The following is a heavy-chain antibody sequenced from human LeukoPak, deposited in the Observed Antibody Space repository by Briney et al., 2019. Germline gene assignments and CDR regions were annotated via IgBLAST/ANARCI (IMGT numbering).Heavy chain of an antibody. V-gene: IGHV4-59*08. D-gene: IGHD6-19*01. CDR2: MHYTGIT. CDR1: GDSISTYY. J-gene: IGHJ4*02. CDR3: ARHRIEVAGSYFDY. Sequence: SETLSLTCTVSGDSISTYYWSWIRRPPGRGLERIGYMHYTGITRYNPSLESRVTISADTSKSQFSLNLGSVTAADAAVYYCARHRIEVAGSYFDYWGQGTLVTVSS.